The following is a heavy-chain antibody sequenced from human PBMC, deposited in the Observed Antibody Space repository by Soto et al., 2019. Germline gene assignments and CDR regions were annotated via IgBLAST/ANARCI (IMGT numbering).Heavy chain of an antibody. J-gene: IGHJ5*02. CDR2: IAYDGSYR. Sequence: GGSLRLSCAASGFTFSNSAMVWVRQAPGKGLEWVALIAYDGSYRYYADSVKGRFTISRDNSKNILYLQMNSLRADDTAVYYCAKVPDYDLNWFGPWGQGTLGTVS. CDR1: GFTFSNSA. CDR3: AKVPDYDLNWFGP. D-gene: IGHD3-22*01. V-gene: IGHV3-30*18.